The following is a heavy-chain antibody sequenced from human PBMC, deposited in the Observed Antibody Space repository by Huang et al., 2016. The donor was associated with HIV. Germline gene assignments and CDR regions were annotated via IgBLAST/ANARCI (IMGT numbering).Heavy chain of an antibody. Sequence: QLLLQESGPGLVKPSEALALTCAVSGGSIRSSDYHWGWIRQPPGKGLGGSGSSYYKGGPNCSPSLRGRVTIAVDTSKNLFFLNLTSMTAADTAVYYCARHREGPVAYYSGWGSHLNYMDVWGRGRTVVVSS. CDR1: GGSIRSSDYH. J-gene: IGHJ6*03. CDR2: SYYKGGP. V-gene: IGHV4-39*01. CDR3: ARHREGPVAYYSGWGSHLNYMDV. D-gene: IGHD3-10*01.